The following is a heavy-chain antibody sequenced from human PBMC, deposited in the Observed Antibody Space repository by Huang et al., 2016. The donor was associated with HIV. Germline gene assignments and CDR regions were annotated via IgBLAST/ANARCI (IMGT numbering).Heavy chain of an antibody. D-gene: IGHD3-10*01. V-gene: IGHV4-34*02. CDR1: GGSLSGYY. CDR3: ARDATKNPRGWFDP. CDR2: INHLGSP. Sequence: QVHLQQWGAGLLKSAETLSLTCAVYGGSLSGYYWSWLRPTPGKGLEWIGEINHLGSPNYNPSRKSRVSISMDGSKKQFSLKLRSISDADTAVYFCARDATKNPRGWFDPWGQGTLVTVSS. J-gene: IGHJ5*02.